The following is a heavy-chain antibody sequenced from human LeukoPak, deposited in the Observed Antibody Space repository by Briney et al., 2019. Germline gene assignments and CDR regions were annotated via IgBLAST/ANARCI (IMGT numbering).Heavy chain of an antibody. CDR2: ISSSSSYI. D-gene: IGHD2-2*03. J-gene: IGHJ3*02. CDR3: ASPGYCSSTSCYTSDDAFDI. CDR1: GFTFSSYS. V-gene: IGHV3-21*01. Sequence: GGSLRLSCAASGFTFSSYSMNWVRQAPGKGLEWVSSISSSSSYIYYADSVKGRFTISRDNAKNSLYLQVNSLRAEDTAVYYCASPGYCSSTSCYTSDDAFDIWGQGTMVTVSS.